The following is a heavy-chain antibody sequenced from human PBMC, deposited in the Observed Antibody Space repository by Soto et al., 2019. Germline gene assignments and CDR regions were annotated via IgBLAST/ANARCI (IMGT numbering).Heavy chain of an antibody. V-gene: IGHV3-33*01. CDR1: GFTFSSYG. CDR2: IWHDGSNK. J-gene: IGHJ4*02. CDR3: ARDTSGPLDPYSGSYSAHFDY. Sequence: PGGSLRLSCAASGFTFSSYGMHWVRQAPGKGLEWVAVIWHDGSNKYYADSVKGRFTISRDNSKNTLYAQMNILRAEDTVVYYCARDTSGPLDPYSGSYSAHFDYWGQGTLVTVSS. D-gene: IGHD1-26*01.